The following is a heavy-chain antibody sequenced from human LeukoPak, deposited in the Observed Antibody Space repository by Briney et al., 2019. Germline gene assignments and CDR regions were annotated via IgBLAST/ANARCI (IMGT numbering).Heavy chain of an antibody. D-gene: IGHD4-17*01. CDR3: ARVRGNDYGDYHDAFDI. V-gene: IGHV4-38-2*01. CDR2: IYHSGST. CDR1: GYSISSGYY. Sequence: PSETLSLTCAVSGYSISSGYYWGWIRQPPGKGLEWIGSIYHSGSTYYNPSLKSRVTISVDTSKNQFSLKLSSVTAADTAVYYCARVRGNDYGDYHDAFDIWGQGTMVTVSS. J-gene: IGHJ3*02.